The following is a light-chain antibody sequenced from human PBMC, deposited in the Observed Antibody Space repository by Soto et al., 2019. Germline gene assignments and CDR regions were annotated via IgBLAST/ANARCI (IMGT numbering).Light chain of an antibody. Sequence: QSALTQPRSVSGPPGQSVSISCSGTSSDVGTYNYVSWYQQHPGKAPKLMIYDVSKRPSGVPDRFSGSKSGNTASLTISGLQAEDEADSYCCSYAGGYTHAVFGGGTKHRP. CDR3: CSYAGGYTHAV. J-gene: IGLJ2*01. CDR1: SSDVGTYNY. CDR2: DVS. V-gene: IGLV2-11*01.